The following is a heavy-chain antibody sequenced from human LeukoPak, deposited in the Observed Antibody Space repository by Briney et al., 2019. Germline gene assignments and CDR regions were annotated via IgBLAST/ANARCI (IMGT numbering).Heavy chain of an antibody. Sequence: RGCPKLSPAPSLFTLSGSAMHCVRQASGRGVGCVGRILSKANNYAPTYAASVQGRFTLSRDDSKNTAYLQMNSLKPGDTAVYFCSRFPPEVSFQHWGQGTLVTVSS. J-gene: IGHJ1*01. CDR3: SRFPPEVSFQH. CDR2: ILSKANNYAP. CDR1: LFTLSGSA. V-gene: IGHV3-73*01.